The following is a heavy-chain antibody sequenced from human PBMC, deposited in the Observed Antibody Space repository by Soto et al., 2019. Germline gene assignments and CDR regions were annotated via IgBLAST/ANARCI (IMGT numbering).Heavy chain of an antibody. D-gene: IGHD3-3*01. CDR3: ARGRVPDFWSGNEENWFDP. J-gene: IGHJ5*02. CDR2: IYYSGST. CDR1: GGSISSGGYY. Sequence: SETLSLTCTVSGGSISSGGYYWSWIRQHPGKGLEWIGYIYYSGSTYYNPSLKSRVTISVDTSKNQFSLKLSSVTAADTAVYYCARGRVPDFWSGNEENWFDPWGQGTLVTVSS. V-gene: IGHV4-31*03.